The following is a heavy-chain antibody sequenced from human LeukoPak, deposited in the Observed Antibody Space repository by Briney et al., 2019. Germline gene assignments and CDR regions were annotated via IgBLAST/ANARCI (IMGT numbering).Heavy chain of an antibody. CDR1: GFTFSTYG. D-gene: IGHD3-10*01. Sequence: PGRSLRLSCAASGFTFSTYGMSWVRQAPGKGMEWVSAISGSGTGTYYADSVKGRFTISRDNSKSTMYLQMNSLRLEDTAVYYCAKDRPASHGSGSFGDYWGQGTQVTVST. J-gene: IGHJ4*02. CDR3: AKDRPASHGSGSFGDY. CDR2: ISGSGTGT. V-gene: IGHV3-23*01.